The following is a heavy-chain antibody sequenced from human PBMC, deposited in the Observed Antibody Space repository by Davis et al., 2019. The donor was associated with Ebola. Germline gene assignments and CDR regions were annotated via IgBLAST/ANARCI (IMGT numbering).Heavy chain of an antibody. CDR1: GGSISSYY. V-gene: IGHV4-59*01. D-gene: IGHD2-15*01. J-gene: IGHJ4*02. CDR3: ARGLGYCSGGSCSFPPFDY. CDR2: IYYSGST. Sequence: SETLSLTCTVSGGSISSYYWSWIRQPPGKGLEWIGYIYYSGSTNYNPSLKSRVTISVDTSKNQFSLKLSSVTAADTAVFYCARGLGYCSGGSCSFPPFDYWGQGTLVTVSS.